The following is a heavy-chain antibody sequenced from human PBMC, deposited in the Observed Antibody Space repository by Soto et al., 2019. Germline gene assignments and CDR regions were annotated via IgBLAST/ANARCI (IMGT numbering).Heavy chain of an antibody. CDR1: GFIFSSYA. D-gene: IGHD4-17*01. J-gene: IGHJ4*02. Sequence: GGSLRLSCAASGFIFSSYAMSWVRQAPGKGLEWVSAISGSGDSTYYADSVKGRFTISRDNSKNTLFLQMNTLRAGDTAVYYCASRVTTSLYWGQGTLVTVSS. CDR2: ISGSGDST. V-gene: IGHV3-23*01. CDR3: ASRVTTSLY.